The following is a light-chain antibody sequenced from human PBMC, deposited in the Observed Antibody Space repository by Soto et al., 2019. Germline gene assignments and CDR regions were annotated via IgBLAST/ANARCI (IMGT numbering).Light chain of an antibody. J-gene: IGKJ1*01. CDR1: QSVSSS. Sequence: TQTLPTLALSPLYRATLSCRSSQSVSSSAAWYQQKPCQSPRDLIYGASTRATGIPARFSGSGSGTEFTLTISSLQSEDFGLYYCHQYNNFWTFGQGTKVDIK. CDR3: HQYNNFWT. CDR2: GAS. V-gene: IGKV3-15*01.